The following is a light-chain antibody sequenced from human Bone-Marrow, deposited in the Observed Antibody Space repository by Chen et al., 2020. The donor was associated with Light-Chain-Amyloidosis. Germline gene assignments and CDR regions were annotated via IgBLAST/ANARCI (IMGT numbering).Light chain of an antibody. V-gene: IGLV3-25*03. J-gene: IGLJ2*01. Sequence: SYDLTQPPSLSVSPGQTARITCSGDDLPTKYAYWYQQKPGQAPVLVIHRDTERPSGIAERFSGSSSGTTATLTISGVKAEDEDDYHCQSADSSGTYEVIFGGGTKLTVL. CDR1: DLPTKY. CDR2: RDT. CDR3: QSADSSGTYEVI.